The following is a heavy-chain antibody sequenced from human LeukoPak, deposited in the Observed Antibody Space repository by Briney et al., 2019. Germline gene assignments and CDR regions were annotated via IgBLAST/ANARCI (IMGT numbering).Heavy chain of an antibody. V-gene: IGHV3-64*01. D-gene: IGHD6-25*01. CDR1: GFTFSSYA. CDR2: ISSNGGST. CDR3: ARAPAGYFDY. Sequence: GGSLRLSCAASGFTFSSYAMHRVRQAPGKGLEYVSAISSNGGSTYYANSVKGRFTISRDNSKNTLYLQMGSLRAEDMAVYYCARAPAGYFDYWGQGTLVTVSS. J-gene: IGHJ4*02.